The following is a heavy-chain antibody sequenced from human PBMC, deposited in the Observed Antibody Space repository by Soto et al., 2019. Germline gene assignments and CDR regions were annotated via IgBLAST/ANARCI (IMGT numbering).Heavy chain of an antibody. CDR3: ARDYFDRSGLYGMDL. J-gene: IGHJ6*02. V-gene: IGHV1-2*02. Sequence: LLQSGAEVRKPGASVKVSCKASGYTFIDYYMHWVRQAPGQGLEWMGWINPDTDDTHYAQKFQVRLIMTRDTSINTVYMELSRLTSDDTAVYYCARDYFDRSGLYGMDLWGQGTTVTVSS. CDR1: GYTFIDYY. D-gene: IGHD3-22*01. CDR2: INPDTDDT.